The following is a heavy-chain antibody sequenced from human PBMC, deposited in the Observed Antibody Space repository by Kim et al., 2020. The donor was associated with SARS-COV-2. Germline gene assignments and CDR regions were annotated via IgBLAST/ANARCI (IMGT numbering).Heavy chain of an antibody. D-gene: IGHD6-19*01. CDR2: IIPIFGTA. J-gene: IGHJ6*02. Sequence: SVKVSCKASGGTFSSYAISWVRQAPGQGLEWMGGIIPIFGTANYAQKFQGRVTITADESTSTAYMELSSLRSEDTAVYYCVSVAGIKDYYYGMDVWGQGTTVTVSS. V-gene: IGHV1-69*13. CDR1: GGTFSSYA. CDR3: VSVAGIKDYYYGMDV.